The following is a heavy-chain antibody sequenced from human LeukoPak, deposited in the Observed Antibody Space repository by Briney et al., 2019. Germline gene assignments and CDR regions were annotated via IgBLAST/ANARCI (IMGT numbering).Heavy chain of an antibody. V-gene: IGHV3-69-1*01. Sequence: GGSLRLSCAASGLTVSSNYMSWVRQAPGKGLEWVSSISSSNDVFYADSVRGRFTISRDNTQSSLYLQMNSLRAEDTAVYFCARALTSGIYYFDYWGQGSLFTVSS. CDR3: ARALTSGIYYFDY. CDR1: GLTVSSNY. D-gene: IGHD1-26*01. J-gene: IGHJ4*02. CDR2: ISSSNDV.